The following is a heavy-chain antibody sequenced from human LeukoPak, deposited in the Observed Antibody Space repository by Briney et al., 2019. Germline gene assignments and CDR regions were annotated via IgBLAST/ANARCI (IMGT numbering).Heavy chain of an antibody. CDR1: GYTFISYY. Sequence: ASVKVSCKASGYTFISYYIHWVRQAPGQGLEWMGIINPSGGSTRYAQKFQGRVTMTRGTSTGTIYMELSSLRSEDTAVYFCARDSGTVSDAFDIWGQGTMVTVSS. V-gene: IGHV1-46*01. D-gene: IGHD4-11*01. CDR2: INPSGGST. J-gene: IGHJ3*02. CDR3: ARDSGTVSDAFDI.